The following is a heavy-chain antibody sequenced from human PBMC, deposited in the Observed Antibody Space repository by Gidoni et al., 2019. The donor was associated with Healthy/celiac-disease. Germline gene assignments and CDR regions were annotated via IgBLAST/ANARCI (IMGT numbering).Heavy chain of an antibody. CDR2: ISWNSGSI. CDR3: AKDMGTDTAEGYGY. D-gene: IGHD5-18*01. J-gene: IGHJ4*02. CDR1: GFTFDDYA. Sequence: EVQLVESGGSLVQPGRSLRLSCAASGFTFDDYAMHWVRQAPGKGLEWVSGISWNSGSIGYADSVKGRFTISRDNAKNSLYLQMNSLRAEDTALYYCAKDMGTDTAEGYGYWGQGTLVTVSS. V-gene: IGHV3-9*01.